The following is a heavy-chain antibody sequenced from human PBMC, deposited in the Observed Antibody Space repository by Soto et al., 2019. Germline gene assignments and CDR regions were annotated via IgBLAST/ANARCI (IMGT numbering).Heavy chain of an antibody. Sequence: QVQLVQSGAEVKKPGSSVKVSCKASGGTFGSSTITWVRQAPGQGLEWMGRIIPVLGITNYAQKFQGRVMIDADKSSNTAYMELSSLRSEDTAVYFCAREDFTLVRGSLAYWGQGTLVTVSS. CDR3: AREDFTLVRGSLAY. D-gene: IGHD3-10*01. CDR1: GGTFGSST. J-gene: IGHJ4*02. V-gene: IGHV1-69*08. CDR2: IIPVLGIT.